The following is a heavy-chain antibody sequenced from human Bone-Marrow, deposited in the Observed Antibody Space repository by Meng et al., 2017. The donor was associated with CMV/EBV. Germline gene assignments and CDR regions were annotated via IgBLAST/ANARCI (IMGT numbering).Heavy chain of an antibody. J-gene: IGHJ4*02. Sequence: QGQRVQSGVEVKKPGASVKVSCKASGYTFTGYYMHWVRQAPGQGLEWMGWINPNSGGTNYAQKFQGRVTMTRDTSISTAYMELSRLRSDDTAVYYCARRRLVGYCSGGSCYGVDYWGQGTLVTVSS. CDR1: GYTFTGYY. CDR3: ARRRLVGYCSGGSCYGVDY. CDR2: INPNSGGT. V-gene: IGHV1-2*02. D-gene: IGHD2-15*01.